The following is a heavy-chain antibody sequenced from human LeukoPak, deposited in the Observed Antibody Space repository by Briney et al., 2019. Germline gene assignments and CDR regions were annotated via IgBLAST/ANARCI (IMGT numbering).Heavy chain of an antibody. Sequence: SETLSLTCTVSGGSISSSSYYWGWIRQPPGKGLEWIGSIYYSGSTYYNPSLKSRVTISVDTSKNQFSLKLSSVTAADTAVYYCAREAEYSSGWPEDWYFDLWGRGTLVTVSS. CDR1: GGSISSSSYY. CDR2: IYYSGST. D-gene: IGHD6-19*01. J-gene: IGHJ2*01. V-gene: IGHV4-39*02. CDR3: AREAEYSSGWPEDWYFDL.